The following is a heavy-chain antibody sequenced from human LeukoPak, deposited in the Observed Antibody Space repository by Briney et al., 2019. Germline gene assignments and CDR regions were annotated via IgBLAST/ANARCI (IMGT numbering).Heavy chain of an antibody. CDR1: GVSIKNNY. Sequence: SETLSLTCIVSGVSIKNNYWSWMRQPPGKGLEWVGYIYYSGSTNYNPSLKSRVTMSVDTSKNQFPLKLSSVTAADTAVYYCAKSANGYSSSWGQGTLVTVSS. J-gene: IGHJ5*02. CDR2: IYYSGST. V-gene: IGHV4-59*08. CDR3: AKSANGYSSS. D-gene: IGHD5-18*01.